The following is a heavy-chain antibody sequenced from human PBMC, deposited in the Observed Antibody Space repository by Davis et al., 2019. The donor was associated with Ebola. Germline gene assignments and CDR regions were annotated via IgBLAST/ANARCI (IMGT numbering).Heavy chain of an antibody. CDR3: ARGWLRGGMDV. D-gene: IGHD5-18*01. CDR1: GDSVFGKNGA. CDR2: TYYNSKWYN. Sequence: HSQTLSLTCAISGDSVFGKNGAWNWIRQSPSRGLEWLGRTYYNSKWYNDYAVPVKSRITINPNTSKNQFSLQLNSVTPEDTALYYCARGWLRGGMDVWGEGTTVTVSS. J-gene: IGHJ6*04. V-gene: IGHV6-1*01.